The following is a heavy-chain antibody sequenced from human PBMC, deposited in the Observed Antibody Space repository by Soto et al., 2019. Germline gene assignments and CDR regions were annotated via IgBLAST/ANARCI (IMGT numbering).Heavy chain of an antibody. CDR2: INSDGSST. CDR1: GFTFSSYW. CDR3: ARGGYSGSGSTRYYYYMDV. J-gene: IGHJ6*03. Sequence: GGSLRLSCAASGFTFSSYWMHWVRQAPGKGLVWVSRINSDGSSTSYADSVMGRFTISRDNAKNTLYLQMNSLRAEDTAVYYCARGGYSGSGSTRYYYYMDVWAKGTTVTVSS. V-gene: IGHV3-74*01. D-gene: IGHD3-10*01.